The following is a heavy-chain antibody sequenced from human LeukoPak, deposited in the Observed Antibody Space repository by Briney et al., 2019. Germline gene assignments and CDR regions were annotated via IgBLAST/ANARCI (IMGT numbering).Heavy chain of an antibody. CDR2: IYTSGST. V-gene: IGHV4-61*02. J-gene: IGHJ6*03. D-gene: IGHD6-13*01. Sequence: PSETLSLTCTVSGGSISSGSYYWSWIRQPAGKGLEWIGRIYTSGSTNHNPSLKSRVTISVDTSKNQFSLKLSSVTAADTAVYYCARTKGIAAAGGFYYYYMDVWGKGTTVTVSS. CDR3: ARTKGIAAAGGFYYYYMDV. CDR1: GGSISSGSYY.